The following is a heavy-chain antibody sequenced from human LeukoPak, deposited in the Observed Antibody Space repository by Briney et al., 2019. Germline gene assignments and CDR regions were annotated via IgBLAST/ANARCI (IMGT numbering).Heavy chain of an antibody. Sequence: PGGSLRLSCAASGFTFSSYTMSWVRQAPGKGLEWVSGVSGSGGNIHYADSVKGRFTISRDNSKNTLYLQMNSLRAEDTAVYYCAKAGGLQGYYFDYWGQGTLVTVSS. V-gene: IGHV3-23*01. J-gene: IGHJ4*02. CDR1: GFTFSSYT. CDR3: AKAGGLQGYYFDY. D-gene: IGHD5-24*01. CDR2: VSGSGGNI.